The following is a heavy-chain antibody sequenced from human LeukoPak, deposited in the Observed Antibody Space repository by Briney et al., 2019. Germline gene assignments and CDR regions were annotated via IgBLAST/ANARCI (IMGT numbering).Heavy chain of an antibody. Sequence: GGSLRLSCSASRFTFRDYAMHWVRQVPGKGLEWDSGISWNGGTIGYADSVKGRFTISRDNGKNSLYLQMNSLRAEDTALYYCVKDIESYYYGMDVWGQGTTVTVSS. J-gene: IGHJ6*02. CDR1: RFTFRDYA. CDR2: ISWNGGTI. CDR3: VKDIESYYYGMDV. V-gene: IGHV3-9*01.